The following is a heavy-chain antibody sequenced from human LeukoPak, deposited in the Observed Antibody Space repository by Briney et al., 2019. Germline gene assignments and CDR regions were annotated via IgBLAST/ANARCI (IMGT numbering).Heavy chain of an antibody. CDR2: ISGGGGST. D-gene: IGHD1-26*01. Sequence: PGGSLSLSCAASGFTFTSYSMNWVRQAPGKGLEWVSTISGGGGSTYYADSVKGRFTISRDNSKNTLYLQVNSLRAEDTAVYYCAKGGKWDVTPFDYWGQGTLVTVFS. CDR1: GFTFTSYS. J-gene: IGHJ4*02. V-gene: IGHV3-23*01. CDR3: AKGGKWDVTPFDY.